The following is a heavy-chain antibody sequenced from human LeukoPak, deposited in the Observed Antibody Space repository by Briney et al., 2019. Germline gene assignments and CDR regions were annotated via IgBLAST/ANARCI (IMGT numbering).Heavy chain of an antibody. J-gene: IGHJ4*02. CDR1: GFTFDDYG. CDR3: ARVEYYYGSGSYYNPYYFDY. Sequence: PGGSLRLSCAASGFTFDDYGMSWVRQAPGKGLEWASGINWNGGSTGYADSVKGRFTISRDNAKNSLYLQMNSLRAEVTALYYCARVEYYYGSGSYYNPYYFDYWGQGTLVTVSS. D-gene: IGHD3-10*01. V-gene: IGHV3-20*04. CDR2: INWNGGST.